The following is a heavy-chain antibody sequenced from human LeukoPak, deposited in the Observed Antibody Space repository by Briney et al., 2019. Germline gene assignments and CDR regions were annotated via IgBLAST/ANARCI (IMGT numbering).Heavy chain of an antibody. V-gene: IGHV4-59*01. CDR1: GGSISSYY. Sequence: PSETLSPTCTVSGGSISSYYWSWIRQPPGKGLEWIGYIYYSGSTNYNPSLKSRVTISVDTSKNQFSLKLSSVTAADTAVYYCARADYYDSSGYRFDYWGQGTLVTVSS. D-gene: IGHD3-22*01. J-gene: IGHJ4*02. CDR3: ARADYYDSSGYRFDY. CDR2: IYYSGST.